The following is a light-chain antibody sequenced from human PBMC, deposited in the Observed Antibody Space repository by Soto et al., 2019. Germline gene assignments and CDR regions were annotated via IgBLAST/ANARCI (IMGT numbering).Light chain of an antibody. CDR2: EVS. CDR3: SSYAGSNNPYV. CDR1: RSDVGDYDS. V-gene: IGLV2-8*01. Sequence: QSALTQPPSASGSPGQSVTISCTGTRSDVGDYDSVSWYQQHPGKAPKVMIYEVSKRPSGVPDRFSGSKSGNTASLTVSGLQAEDEADYYCSSYAGSNNPYVFGTGTKVTVL. J-gene: IGLJ1*01.